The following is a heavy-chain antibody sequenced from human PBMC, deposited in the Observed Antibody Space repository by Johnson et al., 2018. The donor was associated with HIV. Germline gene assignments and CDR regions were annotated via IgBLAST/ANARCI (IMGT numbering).Heavy chain of an antibody. D-gene: IGHD4-17*01. CDR1: GFTFSSYA. Sequence: QVQLVESGGGVVQPGRSLRLSCAASGFTFSSYAMHWVRQAPGKGLAWVAVISYDGSNKYYADSVKGRFTISRDNSKNTLYLQMNSLRAEDTAVYFCARGWVGSTVTTSAGAFDIWGQGTMVTVSS. CDR2: ISYDGSNK. V-gene: IGHV3-30-3*01. CDR3: ARGWVGSTVTTSAGAFDI. J-gene: IGHJ3*02.